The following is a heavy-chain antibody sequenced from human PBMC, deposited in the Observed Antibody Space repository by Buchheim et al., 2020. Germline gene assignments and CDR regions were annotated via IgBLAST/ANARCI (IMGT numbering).Heavy chain of an antibody. CDR3: ARVKLAVVPAARLNYYYYGMDV. D-gene: IGHD2-2*01. CDR1: GGSFSGYY. Sequence: QVQLQQWGAGLLKPSETLSLTCAVYGGSFSGYYWSWIRQPPGKGLEWIGEINHSGSTNYNPSLKSRVTISVDTSKNQFSLKLSSVTAADTAVYYCARVKLAVVPAARLNYYYYGMDVWGQGTT. V-gene: IGHV4-34*01. J-gene: IGHJ6*02. CDR2: INHSGST.